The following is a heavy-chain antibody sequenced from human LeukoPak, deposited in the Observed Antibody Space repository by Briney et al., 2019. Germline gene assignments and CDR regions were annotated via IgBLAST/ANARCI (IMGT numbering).Heavy chain of an antibody. V-gene: IGHV3-48*04. CDR2: ISSTSSPI. J-gene: IGHJ3*01. Sequence: GGSLRLSCAASGFTFSSYSMTWVRQAPGKGLEWVSYISSTSSPIYYADSVKGRFTISRDNAKNSLYLQMNSLRAEDTALYYCAKATRSSLVASFDVWGQGTMVTVSS. D-gene: IGHD2-8*02. CDR3: AKATRSSLVASFDV. CDR1: GFTFSSYS.